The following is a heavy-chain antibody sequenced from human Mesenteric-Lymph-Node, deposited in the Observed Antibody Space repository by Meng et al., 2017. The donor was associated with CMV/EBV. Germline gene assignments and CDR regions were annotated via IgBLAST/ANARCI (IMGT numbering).Heavy chain of an antibody. J-gene: IGHJ3*02. CDR1: GGSSSSNW. CDR3: ARVDWGAFDI. D-gene: IGHD3/OR15-3a*01. CDR2: IFHDGTT. V-gene: IGHV4-4*02. Sequence: SLSCAVAGGSSSSNWWSWVRQPPGRGLEWIGEIFHDGTTNYNPSLKSRVTILIDKSKNQFSLKLSSATAADTAVYYCARVDWGAFDIWGQGTLVTVSS.